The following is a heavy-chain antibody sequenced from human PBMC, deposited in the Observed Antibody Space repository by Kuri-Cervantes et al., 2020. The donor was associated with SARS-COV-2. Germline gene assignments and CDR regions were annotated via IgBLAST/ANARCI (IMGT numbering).Heavy chain of an antibody. CDR1: GFTFSSYG. CDR3: AKSGIERGNSPDAYGI. CDR2: IRYDGNNK. Sequence: GGSLRLSCAASGFTFSSYGMHWVRQSPGKGLEWVAFIRYDGNNKYYADSVKGRFTVSRDNSKNTLFVQMNSLRTDDTAVYYCAKSGIERGNSPDAYGIWGQGTMVTVSS. V-gene: IGHV3-30*02. D-gene: IGHD2-21*01. J-gene: IGHJ3*02.